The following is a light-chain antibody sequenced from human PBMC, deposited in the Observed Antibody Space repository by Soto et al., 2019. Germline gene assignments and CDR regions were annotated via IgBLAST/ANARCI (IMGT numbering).Light chain of an antibody. V-gene: IGKV1-39*01. CDR3: QQSSTART. CDR2: AAS. Sequence: DIQMTQSPSSLSAFVGDRVTITCRASQSISSYLNWYQQKPGRAPKLLIYAASTLQSGVPSRFSGSGSGTDFTLTISSLQPEDFATYYCQQSSTARTFGQGTKVEIK. J-gene: IGKJ1*01. CDR1: QSISSY.